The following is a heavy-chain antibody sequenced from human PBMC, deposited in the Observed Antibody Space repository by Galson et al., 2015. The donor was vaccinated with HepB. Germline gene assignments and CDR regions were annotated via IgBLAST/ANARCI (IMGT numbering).Heavy chain of an antibody. CDR2: IRSKAYGGTT. D-gene: IGHD1-26*01. CDR3: TRCIVGATTNYGMDV. Sequence: SLRLSCAASGFTFGDYAMSWVRQAPGKGLEWVGFIRSKAYGGTTEYAASVKGRFTISRDDSKSIAYLQMNSLKTEDTAVYYCTRCIVGATTNYGMDVWGQGTTVTVSS. CDR1: GFTFGDYA. V-gene: IGHV3-49*04. J-gene: IGHJ6*02.